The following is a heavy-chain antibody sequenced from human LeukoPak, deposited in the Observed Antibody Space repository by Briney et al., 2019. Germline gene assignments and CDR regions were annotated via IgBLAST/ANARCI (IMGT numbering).Heavy chain of an antibody. CDR1: GGSISSSSYY. J-gene: IGHJ3*01. D-gene: IGHD6-13*01. V-gene: IGHV4-39*07. CDR3: ARISSSNWYNERGAFDV. Sequence: PSETLSLTCTVSGGSISSSSYYWGWIRQPPGKGLEWIGSICYSGSTYYNPSLKSRVTISVDTSKNQFSLKLSSVTAADTAVYYCARISSSNWYNERGAFDVWGQGTMVTVSS. CDR2: ICYSGST.